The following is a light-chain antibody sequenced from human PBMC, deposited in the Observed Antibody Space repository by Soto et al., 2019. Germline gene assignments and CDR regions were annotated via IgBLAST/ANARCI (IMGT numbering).Light chain of an antibody. CDR2: DVS. CDR3: SSYRTSRTVV. Sequence: QSALTQPASVSGSPGQSITISCTGTSSDVGGYKYVSWYQQHPGKAPKLIIYDVSNRPSGVSNRFSGSKSGNTASLTISGLQAEDEADYYCSSYRTSRTVVFGGGTQLTVL. J-gene: IGLJ2*01. CDR1: SSDVGGYKY. V-gene: IGLV2-14*01.